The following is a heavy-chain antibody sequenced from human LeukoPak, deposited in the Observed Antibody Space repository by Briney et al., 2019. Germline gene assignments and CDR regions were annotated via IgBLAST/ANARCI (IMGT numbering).Heavy chain of an antibody. CDR1: GYTFTGYY. J-gene: IGHJ4*02. D-gene: IGHD3-10*01. V-gene: IGHV1-2*02. CDR3: ARSALVRGVIIKIGLGY. Sequence: ASVKVSFKASGYTFTGYYMHWVRQAPGQGLEWMGWINPNSGGTNYAQKFQGRVTMTRDTSISTAYMELSRLRSDDTAVYYCARSALVRGVIIKIGLGYWGQGTLVTVSS. CDR2: INPNSGGT.